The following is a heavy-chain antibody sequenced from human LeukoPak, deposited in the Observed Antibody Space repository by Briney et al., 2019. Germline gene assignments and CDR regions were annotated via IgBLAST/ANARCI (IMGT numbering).Heavy chain of an antibody. Sequence: ASVKVSCKSSGYTFTNYYIHWVRQAPGQGLECMGIINPSGGSTSYAQKFQGRVTMTRDMSTSTVYMELRSLRSDDTAVYYCARDRNDILTGYGDAFDIWGQGTMVTVSS. V-gene: IGHV1-46*01. CDR2: INPSGGST. D-gene: IGHD3-9*01. CDR3: ARDRNDILTGYGDAFDI. J-gene: IGHJ3*02. CDR1: GYTFTNYY.